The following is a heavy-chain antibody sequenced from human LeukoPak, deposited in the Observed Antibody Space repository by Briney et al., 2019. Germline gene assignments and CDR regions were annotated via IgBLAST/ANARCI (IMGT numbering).Heavy chain of an antibody. CDR2: IYYSGST. V-gene: IGHV4-39*01. J-gene: IGHJ4*02. CDR3: ARNNTLMMYPRGGEDKGFDY. D-gene: IGHD2-8*01. CDR1: GGSISSYY. Sequence: SETLSLTRTVSGGSISSYYWGWIRQPPGKGLEWIGSIYYSGSTHYNPSLKSRVTISVDTSKNEFSLKLSSVTAADTAVYYCARNNTLMMYPRGGEDKGFDYWGQGTLVTVSS.